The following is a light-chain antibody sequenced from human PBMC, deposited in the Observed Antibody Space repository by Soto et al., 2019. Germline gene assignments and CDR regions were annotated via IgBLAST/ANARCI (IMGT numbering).Light chain of an antibody. CDR3: SSYTSTSTRLV. CDR1: SSDVGGYNH. V-gene: IGLV2-14*01. Sequence: QSVLTQPASVSGSPGQSISISCTGTSSDVGGYNHVSWYQQDPGKAPKLLIYDVSNRPSGVSSRFSGSKSANTASLTISGLQAEDEADYYCSSYTSTSTRLVFGGGTKLTVL. J-gene: IGLJ3*02. CDR2: DVS.